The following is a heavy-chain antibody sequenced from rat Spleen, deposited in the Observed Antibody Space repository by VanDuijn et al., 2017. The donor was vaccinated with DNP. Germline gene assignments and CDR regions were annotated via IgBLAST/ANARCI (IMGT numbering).Heavy chain of an antibody. Sequence: VQLVESGGGLVQPGNSLKLSCAASGFTFSVYAMAWVRQPPGKGLEWMGVIWSTGGTRYNSALKSRLSISKDTSKSQVFLKMNSLQTEDTDIYFCTRDQDSYCCYFDFWCPRTMVTVSS. J-gene: IGHJ1*01. V-gene: IGHV2-41*01. CDR1: GFTFSVYA. CDR3: TRDQDSYCCYFDF. CDR2: IWSTGGT.